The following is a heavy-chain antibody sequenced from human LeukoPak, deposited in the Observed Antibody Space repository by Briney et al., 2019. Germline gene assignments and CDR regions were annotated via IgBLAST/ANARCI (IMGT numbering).Heavy chain of an antibody. J-gene: IGHJ4*02. V-gene: IGHV1-46*01. D-gene: IGHD5-18*01. CDR2: INPSGGST. CDR3: ARDTKLDVDTAMVPDY. CDR1: GYTFTSYY. Sequence: ASAKVSCKASGYTFTSYYMHWVRQAPGQGLEWMGIINPSGGSTSYAQKFQGRVTMTRDTSTSTVYMELSSLRSEDTAVYYCARDTKLDVDTAMVPDYWGQGTLVTVSS.